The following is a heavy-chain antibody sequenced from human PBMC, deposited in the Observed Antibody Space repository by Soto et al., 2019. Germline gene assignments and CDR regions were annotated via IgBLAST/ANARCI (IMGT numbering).Heavy chain of an antibody. Sequence: QVQLQESGPGLVKPSGTLSLTCAVSSGSITSSNWWSWVRQPPGKGLEWIGEIYHSGSTNYNPSRKSRVTISVDKSKTVFSLKLSSVTAADTAMYYCAGGAVAGTAPAYWGQGTLVTVSS. D-gene: IGHD6-19*01. CDR2: IYHSGST. V-gene: IGHV4-4*02. J-gene: IGHJ4*02. CDR3: AGGAVAGTAPAY. CDR1: SGSITSSNW.